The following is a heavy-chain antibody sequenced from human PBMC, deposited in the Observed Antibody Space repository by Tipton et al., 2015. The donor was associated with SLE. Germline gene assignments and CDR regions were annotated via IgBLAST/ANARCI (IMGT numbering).Heavy chain of an antibody. Sequence: TLSLTCAVYGGSFSDYFWTWIRQSPGKGLEWIGDVIHSGSTDYHPSLKSRVTMSVDTSKNQFSLKLTSVTAADTALYYCARCTIFGVVRGSFDSWGQGTLVTVS. CDR2: VIHSGST. V-gene: IGHV4-34*12. D-gene: IGHD3-3*01. CDR3: ARCTIFGVVRGSFDS. J-gene: IGHJ4*02. CDR1: GGSFSDYF.